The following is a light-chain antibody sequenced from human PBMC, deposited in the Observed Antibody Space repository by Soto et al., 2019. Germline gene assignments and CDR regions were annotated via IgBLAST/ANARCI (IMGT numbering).Light chain of an antibody. V-gene: IGKV3-15*01. Sequence: EIVMTQSPATLSVSPGERATLSCRASQSVSSNLAWYQQKPGQAPSLLIYGASTRATGTPARFSGSGSGTELTLTISSLQSEDFAVYYCQQYIRWPLPFGAGTKVDI. J-gene: IGKJ4*01. CDR1: QSVSSN. CDR3: QQYIRWPLP. CDR2: GAS.